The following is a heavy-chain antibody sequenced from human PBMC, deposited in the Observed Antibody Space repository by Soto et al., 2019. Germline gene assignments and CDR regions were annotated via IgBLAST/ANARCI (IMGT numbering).Heavy chain of an antibody. CDR3: ARDAYYDMGV. Sequence: EVQLVESGGGLVQPGGSLRLSCAASGFTFSTYWMHWVRQAPGKGLVWVSRINSDGSTTNYADSVKGRFTISRDNATNTLDLQMNRLRAEATAVYYCARDAYYDMGVWGQGTTVTVSS. J-gene: IGHJ6*02. CDR1: GFTFSTYW. V-gene: IGHV3-74*01. CDR2: INSDGSTT.